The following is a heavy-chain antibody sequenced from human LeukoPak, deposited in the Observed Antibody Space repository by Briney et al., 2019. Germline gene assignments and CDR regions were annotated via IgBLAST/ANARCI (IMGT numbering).Heavy chain of an antibody. CDR2: IKQDGSEK. CDR1: GFTFSSYW. Sequence: PGGSLRLSCAASGFTFSSYWMSWVRQAPGKGLEWVANIKQDGSEKYYVDSVKGRFTISRDNAKNSLYLQMNSLRAEDTAVDYCARGYDDLFGDYSYYFDYGGQGTLVTVS. V-gene: IGHV3-7*04. CDR3: ARGYDDLFGDYSYYFDY. D-gene: IGHD3-3*01. J-gene: IGHJ4*02.